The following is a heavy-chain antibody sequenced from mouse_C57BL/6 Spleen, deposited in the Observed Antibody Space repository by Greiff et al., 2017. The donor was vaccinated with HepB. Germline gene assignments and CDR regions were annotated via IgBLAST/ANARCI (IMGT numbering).Heavy chain of an antibody. D-gene: IGHD2-4*01. CDR1: GYTFTSYW. V-gene: IGHV1-64*01. J-gene: IGHJ2*01. CDR2: INPNSGST. Sequence: VQLQQPGAELVKPGASVKLSCKASGYTFTSYWMHWVKQRPGQGLEWIGMINPNSGSTNYNEKFKSKATLTVDKSSSTAYMQLSSLTSEDSAVYYCAVYYDYGFDYWGQGTTLTVSS. CDR3: AVYYDYGFDY.